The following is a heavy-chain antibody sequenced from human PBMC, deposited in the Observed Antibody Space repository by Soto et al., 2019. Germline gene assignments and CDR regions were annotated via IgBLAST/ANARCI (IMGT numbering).Heavy chain of an antibody. Sequence: GSLRLSCSASGFTFSNYAMSWVRQSPGKGLEWVSGVSSTGTSPYYAGSVQGRFTISRDNSKNMFYLQMKSLRAEDTAIYYCAKDRPSGGYYYVEAFDVWGQGPMVTV. CDR1: GFTFSNYA. CDR3: AKDRPSGGYYYVEAFDV. J-gene: IGHJ3*01. CDR2: VSSTGTSP. V-gene: IGHV3-23*01. D-gene: IGHD3-22*01.